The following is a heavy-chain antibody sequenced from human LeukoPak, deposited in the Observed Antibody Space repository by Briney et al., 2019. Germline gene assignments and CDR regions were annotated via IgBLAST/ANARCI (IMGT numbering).Heavy chain of an antibody. CDR3: ARGYCRGNSCYDDRGAFDY. D-gene: IGHD2-2*01. J-gene: IGHJ4*02. CDR1: GGSISSYY. CDR2: IHTSGST. Sequence: SETLSLTCTVSGGSISSYYWSWIRQPAGKGLEWIGRIHTSGSTNYSPSLKSRVTISVDTSKNQFSLKLSSVTAADTAVYYCARGYCRGNSCYDDRGAFDYWGQGTLVTVSS. V-gene: IGHV4-4*07.